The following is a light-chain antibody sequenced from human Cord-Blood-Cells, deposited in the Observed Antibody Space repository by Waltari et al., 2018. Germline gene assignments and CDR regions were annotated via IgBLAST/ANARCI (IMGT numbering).Light chain of an antibody. CDR2: AGS. Sequence: DIQMTHSLSCPSASVGDRVTNTYRESQSISSYLNWYQQKPGKAPKPLTCAGSSLQSGVPSRFSQSGSETDYTLTIGSLRPEDFAAYYCRQRYSTPRTFDQGTKLEI. CDR3: RQRYSTPRT. CDR1: QSISSY. V-gene: IGKV1-39*01. J-gene: IGKJ2*02.